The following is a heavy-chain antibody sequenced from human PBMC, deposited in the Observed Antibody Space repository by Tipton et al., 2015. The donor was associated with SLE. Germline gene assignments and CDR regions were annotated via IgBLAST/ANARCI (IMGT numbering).Heavy chain of an antibody. D-gene: IGHD5-12*01. V-gene: IGHV3-74*01. CDR3: ARPGPATWGSPYYFDY. Sequence: SGVIFSTLAMSWVRQAPGKGLVWVSRINSDGSTTTYADSVKGRFTISRDNAKSTLYLQMNSLRAEDTAVYFCARPGPATWGSPYYFDYWGQGTLVTVSS. CDR2: INSDGSTT. J-gene: IGHJ4*02. CDR1: GVIFSTLA.